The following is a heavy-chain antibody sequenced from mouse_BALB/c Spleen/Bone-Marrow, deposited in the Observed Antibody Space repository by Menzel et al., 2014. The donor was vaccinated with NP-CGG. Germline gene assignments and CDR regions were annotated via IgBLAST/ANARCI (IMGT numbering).Heavy chain of an antibody. D-gene: IGHD2-3*01. J-gene: IGHJ3*01. CDR1: GYTFTSYW. CDR3: ARDGYY. CDR2: INPSNGCT. V-gene: IGHV1S81*02. Sequence: QVQLKESGAELVKPGASVKLSCKASGYTFTSYWMHWVKQRPGQGLEWIGEINPSNGCTNYNEKFKSKATLTVDKSSSTAYMQLSSLTSEDSAVYYCARDGYYWGQGTLVTVSA.